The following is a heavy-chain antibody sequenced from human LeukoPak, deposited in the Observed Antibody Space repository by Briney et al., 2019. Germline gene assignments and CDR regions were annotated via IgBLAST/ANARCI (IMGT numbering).Heavy chain of an antibody. Sequence: PSETLSLTCTVSGGSISSSSYYWGWIRQPPGKGLEWIGSIYYSGSTYYTPALKRRVTISVDTSKNQFSLKLSSVTAADTAVYYCARDGWLDVGIDYWGQGTLVTVSS. J-gene: IGHJ4*02. CDR1: GGSISSSSYY. CDR3: ARDGWLDVGIDY. V-gene: IGHV4-39*02. D-gene: IGHD6-19*01. CDR2: IYYSGST.